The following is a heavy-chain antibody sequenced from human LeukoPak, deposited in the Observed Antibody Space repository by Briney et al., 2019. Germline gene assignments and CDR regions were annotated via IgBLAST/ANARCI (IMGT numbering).Heavy chain of an antibody. CDR3: ARDVTGTLDY. J-gene: IGHJ4*02. Sequence: SSETLSLTCTVSGVSISSGSHYWSWIRQPPGKGLGWIVCIYYRGSTYYNPSLKSRVTRSVDTSKLQFSLKLSSVTAADTAVYYCARDVTGTLDYWGQGTLVTVSS. CDR1: GVSISSGSHY. V-gene: IGHV4-39*07. CDR2: IYYRGST. D-gene: IGHD1-20*01.